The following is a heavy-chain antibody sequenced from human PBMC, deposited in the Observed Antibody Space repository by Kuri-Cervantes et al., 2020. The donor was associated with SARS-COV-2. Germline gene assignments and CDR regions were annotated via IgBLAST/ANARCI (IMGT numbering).Heavy chain of an antibody. CDR1: GCTFSSYS. V-gene: IGHV3-21*04. CDR3: AKVDSSSSYYYYYGMDV. Sequence: GESLKISCAASGCTFSSYSMNWVRQAPGKGLEWVSSISSSSSYIYYADSVKGRFTISRDNAKNSLYLQMNSLRAEDTAVYYCAKVDSSSSYYYYYGMDVWGQGTTVTVSS. CDR2: ISSSSSYI. J-gene: IGHJ6*02. D-gene: IGHD6-6*01.